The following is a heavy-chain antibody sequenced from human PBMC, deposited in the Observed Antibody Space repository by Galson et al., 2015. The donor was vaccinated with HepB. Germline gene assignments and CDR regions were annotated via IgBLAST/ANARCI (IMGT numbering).Heavy chain of an antibody. CDR1: GFTFSSYS. V-gene: IGHV3-21*01. Sequence: SLRLSCAASGFTFSSYSMNWVRQAPGKGLEWVSSISSSSSYIYYADSVKGRFTISRDNAKNSLYLQMNSLRAEDTAVYYCARDLGTAILGAYYYYGMDVWGQGATVTVSS. CDR3: ARDLGTAILGAYYYYGMDV. CDR2: ISSSSSYI. J-gene: IGHJ6*02. D-gene: IGHD5-18*01.